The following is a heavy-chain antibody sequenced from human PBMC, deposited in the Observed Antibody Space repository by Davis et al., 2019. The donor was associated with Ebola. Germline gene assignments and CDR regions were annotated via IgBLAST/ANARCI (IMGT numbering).Heavy chain of an antibody. CDR2: IKQDGSEK. CDR1: GFTFSSYW. Sequence: GESLKISYAASGFTFSSYWMSWVRQAPGKGLEWVANIKQDGSEKYYVDSVKGRFTISRDNAKNSLYLQMNSLRAEDTAVYYCARDQLRFLEWLPKGAFDIWGQGTMVTVSS. CDR3: ARDQLRFLEWLPKGAFDI. J-gene: IGHJ3*02. V-gene: IGHV3-7*03. D-gene: IGHD3-3*01.